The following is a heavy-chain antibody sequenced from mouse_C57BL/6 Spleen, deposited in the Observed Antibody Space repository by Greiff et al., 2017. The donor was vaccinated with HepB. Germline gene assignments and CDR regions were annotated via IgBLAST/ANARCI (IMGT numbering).Heavy chain of an antibody. V-gene: IGHV1-15*01. CDR1: GYTFTDYE. CDR2: IDPETGGT. J-gene: IGHJ2*01. D-gene: IGHD1-1*01. Sequence: QVQLQQSGAELVRPGASVTLSCKASGYTFTDYEMHWVKQTPVHGLEWIGAIDPETGGTAYNQKFKGKAILTADKSSSTAYMELRSLTSEASAVYYCTRFLITTAFDYWGQGTTLTVSS. CDR3: TRFLITTAFDY.